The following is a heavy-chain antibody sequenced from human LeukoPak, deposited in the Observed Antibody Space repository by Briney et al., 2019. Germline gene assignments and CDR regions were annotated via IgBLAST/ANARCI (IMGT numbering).Heavy chain of an antibody. CDR3: ARGVVVPAARSYYYGMDV. Sequence: SVKVSCKASGGTFSSYAISWVRQAPGQGLEWMGGIIPIFGTANYAQKFQGRVTITADESTSTAYMELSSLRSEDTAVYYCARGVVVPAARSYYYGMDVWGQGTTVTVSS. J-gene: IGHJ6*02. V-gene: IGHV1-69*01. CDR2: IIPIFGTA. D-gene: IGHD2-2*01. CDR1: GGTFSSYA.